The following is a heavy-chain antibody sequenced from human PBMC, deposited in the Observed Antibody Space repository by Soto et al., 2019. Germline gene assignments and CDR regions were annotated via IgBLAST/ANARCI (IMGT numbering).Heavy chain of an antibody. CDR1: GFTVSSTY. D-gene: IGHD5-18*01. Sequence: EVQLVESGGGLIQPGGSLRLSCAASGFTVSSTYMSWVRQATGKGLEWVSVIYSGGSTYYADSVKGRFTISRDNSKNTLYLQMNSLRSEDTAVYYCARSGYSYGPFDYWGQGTLVTVSS. V-gene: IGHV3-53*01. CDR3: ARSGYSYGPFDY. J-gene: IGHJ4*02. CDR2: IYSGGST.